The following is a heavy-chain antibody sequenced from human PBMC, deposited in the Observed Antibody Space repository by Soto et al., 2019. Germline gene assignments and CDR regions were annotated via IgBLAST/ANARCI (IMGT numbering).Heavy chain of an antibody. D-gene: IGHD2-2*01. CDR2: IIPIFGTA. CDR3: ANSPFVPAAKGYYGMDV. V-gene: IGHV1-69*13. CDR1: GGTFSSYA. J-gene: IGHJ6*02. Sequence: GASVKVSCKASGGTFSSYAISWVRQAPGQGLEWMGGIIPIFGTANYAQKSQGRVTITADESTSTAYMELSSLRSEDTAVYYCANSPFVPAAKGYYGMDVWGQGTTVTVSS.